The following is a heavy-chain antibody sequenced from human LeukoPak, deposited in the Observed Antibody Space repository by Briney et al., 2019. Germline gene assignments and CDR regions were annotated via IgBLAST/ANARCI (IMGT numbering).Heavy chain of an antibody. J-gene: IGHJ4*02. CDR1: GYSFTSYW. CDR3: ARHYQYYDILTGYYDY. CDR2: IYPGDSDT. V-gene: IGHV5-51*01. Sequence: GESLKISCKGSGYSFTSYWIGWVRQMPGKGLEWMGIIYPGDSDTRYSPSSQGQVTISADKSISTAYLQWSSLKASDTAMYYCARHYQYYDILTGYYDYWGQGTLVTVSS. D-gene: IGHD3-9*01.